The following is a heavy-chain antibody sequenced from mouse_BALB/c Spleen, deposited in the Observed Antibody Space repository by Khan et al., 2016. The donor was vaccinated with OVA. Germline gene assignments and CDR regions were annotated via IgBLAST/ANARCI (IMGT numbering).Heavy chain of an antibody. V-gene: IGHV1S29*02. Sequence: VQLQQSGPELVKPGASVKISCKASGYTFTDYNMHWVKQSHGKSLEWIGYIYPYNGGTGYNQKFKSKATLTVDNSSSTAYMELRSLTSGDSAVYYCARYSYGNYFDYWGQGTTLTVSS. CDR2: IYPYNGGT. CDR3: ARYSYGNYFDY. J-gene: IGHJ2*01. D-gene: IGHD1-1*02. CDR1: GYTFTDYN.